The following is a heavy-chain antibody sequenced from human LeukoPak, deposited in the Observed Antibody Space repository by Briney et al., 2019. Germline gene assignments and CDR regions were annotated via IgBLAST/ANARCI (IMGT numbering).Heavy chain of an antibody. J-gene: IGHJ4*02. CDR2: ISAYTGST. CDR1: GYTFNYYG. CDR3: ARGGYSYGYMGYSDY. V-gene: IGHV1-18*01. D-gene: IGHD5-18*01. Sequence: ASVKVSCKASGYTFNYYGISWVRQAPGQGLEWMGWISAYTGSTNYAQRLQGRVTMTTDTSTSTAYMELRSLRSDDTAVYYCARGGYSYGYMGYSDYWGQGTRVTVSS.